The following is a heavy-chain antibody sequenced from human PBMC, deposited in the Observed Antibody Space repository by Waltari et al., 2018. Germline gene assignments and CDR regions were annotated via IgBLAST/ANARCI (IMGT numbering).Heavy chain of an antibody. CDR2: ISSSSSYI. D-gene: IGHD5-12*01. V-gene: IGHV3-21*01. CDR3: ARGGWSGYDSDY. J-gene: IGHJ4*02. Sequence: EVQLVESGGGLVKPGGSLRLSCAASGFTFSSYSMHWVRQAPGKGLEWVSSISSSSSYIYYADSVKGRFTSSRDNAKNSLYLQMNSLRAEDTAVYYCARGGWSGYDSDYWGQGTLVTVSS. CDR1: GFTFSSYS.